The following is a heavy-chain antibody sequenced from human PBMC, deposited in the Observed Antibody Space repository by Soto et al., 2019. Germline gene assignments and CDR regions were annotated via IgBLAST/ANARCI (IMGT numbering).Heavy chain of an antibody. D-gene: IGHD6-19*01. CDR2: IYYSGST. CDR1: GGSISSSSYY. Sequence: QLQLQESGPGLVKPSETLSLTCTVSGGSISSSSYYWGWIRQPPGKGLEWIGSIYYSGSTYYNPSLKSRVTISVDTSKNQFSLKLSSVTAADTAVYYCARILAVAGYWYFDLWGRGTLVTVSS. V-gene: IGHV4-39*01. CDR3: ARILAVAGYWYFDL. J-gene: IGHJ2*01.